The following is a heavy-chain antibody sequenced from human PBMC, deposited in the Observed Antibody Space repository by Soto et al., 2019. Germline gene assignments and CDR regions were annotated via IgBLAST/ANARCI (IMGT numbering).Heavy chain of an antibody. CDR1: GGSISSSNYY. V-gene: IGHV4-39*01. D-gene: IGHD3-16*01. Sequence: PSETLSLTXTVSGGSISSSNYYWGWIRQPPGKGLEWIGSIYYSGSTAYNSSLKSRVTMSVDTSKNQLSLRRSSVTAADTAVYYCASPTLGAFDIWGQGTMVTVSS. CDR2: IYYSGST. CDR3: ASPTLGAFDI. J-gene: IGHJ3*02.